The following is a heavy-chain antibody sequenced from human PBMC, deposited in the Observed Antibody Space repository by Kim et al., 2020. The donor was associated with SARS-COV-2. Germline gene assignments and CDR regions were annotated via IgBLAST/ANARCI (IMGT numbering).Heavy chain of an antibody. V-gene: IGHV3-9*01. CDR1: GFTFDDYA. J-gene: IGHJ3*02. CDR3: AKDKSGYSGYLPNAFDI. D-gene: IGHD5-12*01. Sequence: GGSLRLSCAASGFTFDDYAMHWVRQAPGKGLEWVSGISWNSGSIGYADSVKGRFTISRDNAKNSLYLQMNSLRAEDTALYYCAKDKSGYSGYLPNAFDIWGQGTMVTVSS. CDR2: ISWNSGSI.